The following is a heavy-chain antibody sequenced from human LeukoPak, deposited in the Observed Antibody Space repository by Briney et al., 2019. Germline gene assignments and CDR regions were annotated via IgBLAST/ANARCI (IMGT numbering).Heavy chain of an antibody. V-gene: IGHV3-30*18. CDR3: AKDLGYYYDSSGYYYFDY. CDR2: ISYDGRNK. D-gene: IGHD3-22*01. CDR1: GFTFNNYG. Sequence: GGSLRLSCAASGFTFNNYGMHWVRQAPGKGLEWVAVISYDGRNKHYPDSVKGRFTISRDNSKNMLYLQMNSLRAEDTAVYYCAKDLGYYYDSSGYYYFDYWGQGALVTVSS. J-gene: IGHJ4*02.